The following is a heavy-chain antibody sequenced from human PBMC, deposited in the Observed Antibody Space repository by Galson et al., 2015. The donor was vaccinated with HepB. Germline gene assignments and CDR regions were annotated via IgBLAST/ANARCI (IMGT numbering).Heavy chain of an antibody. J-gene: IGHJ6*02. D-gene: IGHD6-6*01. CDR1: GGSFSGYY. CDR3: ARGSGLIAARHHYYYGMDV. CDR2: INHSGST. V-gene: IGHV4-34*01. Sequence: LSLTCAVYGGSFSGYYWSWIRQPPGKGLEWIGEINHSGSTNYNPSLKSRVTISVDTSKNQFSLKLSFVTAADTAVYYCARGSGLIAARHHYYYGMDVWGQGTTVTVSS.